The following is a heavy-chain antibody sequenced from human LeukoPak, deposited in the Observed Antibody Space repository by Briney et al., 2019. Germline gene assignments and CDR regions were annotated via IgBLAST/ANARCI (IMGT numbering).Heavy chain of an antibody. V-gene: IGHV3-21*01. CDR3: ARGGRGYSYGY. D-gene: IGHD5-18*01. J-gene: IGHJ4*02. CDR1: GFTFSSYS. CDR2: ISSSSSYI. Sequence: GGSPRLSCAASGFTFSSYSMNWVRQAPGKGLEWVSSISSSSSYIYYADSVKGRFTISRDNAKNSLYLQMNSLRAEDTAVYYCARGGRGYSYGYWGQGTLVTVSS.